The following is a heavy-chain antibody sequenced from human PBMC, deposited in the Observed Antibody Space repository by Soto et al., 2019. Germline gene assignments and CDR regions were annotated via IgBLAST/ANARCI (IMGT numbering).Heavy chain of an antibody. CDR3: ERGTHRWLQVWYFDL. CDR2: IIPIFGTV. J-gene: IGHJ2*01. D-gene: IGHD5-12*01. CDR1: GVTFSNYP. Sequence: QVQLVQSGAEVKKPGSSVKVSCKASGVTFSNYPVSWVRQAPGQGLEWMGGIIPIFGTVNYAQKFQGRLTTTADESPSTAYMGLSSLRAYYTAMYYCERGTHRWLQVWYFDLWGRGTLATVSS. V-gene: IGHV1-69*12.